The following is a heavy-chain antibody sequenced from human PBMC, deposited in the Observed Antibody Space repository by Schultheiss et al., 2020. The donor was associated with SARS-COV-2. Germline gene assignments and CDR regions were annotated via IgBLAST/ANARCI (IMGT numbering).Heavy chain of an antibody. CDR3: AHVSGPSEDY. CDR2: IDWDDDK. D-gene: IGHD3-10*01. J-gene: IGHJ4*02. V-gene: IGHV2-70*12. CDR1: GGSISSYYW. Sequence: TLSLTCTVSGGSISSYYWSWIRQPPGKALEWLALIDWDDDKYYSTSLKTRLTISKDTSKNQVVLTMTNMDPVDTATYYCAHVSGPSEDYWGQGTLVTVSS.